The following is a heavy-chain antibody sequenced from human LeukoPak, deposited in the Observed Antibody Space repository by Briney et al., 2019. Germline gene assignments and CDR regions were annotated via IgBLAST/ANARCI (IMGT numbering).Heavy chain of an antibody. J-gene: IGHJ4*02. CDR3: AREGNYIVFDY. V-gene: IGHV3-48*03. Sequence: GGSLRLSCAVSAFTLSSYEMNWVRQAPGEGLEWVSYISRSGSSIYYADSVKGRFTISRDSAKNSLYLQMNSLRAEDTAVYYCAREGNYIVFDYWGQGTLVTVSS. CDR1: AFTLSSYE. CDR2: ISRSGSSI. D-gene: IGHD1-7*01.